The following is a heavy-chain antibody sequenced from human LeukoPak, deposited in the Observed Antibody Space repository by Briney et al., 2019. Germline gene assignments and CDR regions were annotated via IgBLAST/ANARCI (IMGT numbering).Heavy chain of an antibody. Sequence: SETLSLTCAVYGGSFSGYYWSWIRQPPGKGLEWIGEINHSGSTNYNPSLKSRVTISVDTSKNQFSLELSSVTAADTAVYYCARRGGSGSYYFDYWGQGTLVTVSS. D-gene: IGHD3-10*01. CDR1: GGSFSGYY. CDR3: ARRGGSGSYYFDY. V-gene: IGHV4-34*01. J-gene: IGHJ4*02. CDR2: INHSGST.